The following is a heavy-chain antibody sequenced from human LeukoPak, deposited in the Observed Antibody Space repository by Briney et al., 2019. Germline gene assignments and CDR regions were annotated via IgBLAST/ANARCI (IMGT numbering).Heavy chain of an antibody. D-gene: IGHD2-2*01. V-gene: IGHV1-46*01. CDR1: GYTFTSYY. J-gene: IGHJ4*02. CDR3: ARVAGGYQLLWSFDY. CDR2: INPSGGST. Sequence: ASVKVSCEASGYTFTSYYMHWVRQAPGQGLEWMGIINPSGGSTSYAQKFQGRVTMTRDMSTSTVYMELSSLRSEDTAVYYCARVAGGYQLLWSFDYWGQGTLVTVSS.